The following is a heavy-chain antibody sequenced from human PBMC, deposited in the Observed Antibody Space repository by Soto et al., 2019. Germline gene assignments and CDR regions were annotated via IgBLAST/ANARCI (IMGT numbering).Heavy chain of an antibody. V-gene: IGHV3-30*18. CDR2: ISSDGSNK. Sequence: PGGSLRLSCAASGFTFSSYAMHCVRQAPGKGLEWVAVISSDGSNKYYADSVKGRFTISRDNSKNTLYLQMNSLRAEDTAVYYCAKDLYSSGWDYFDYWGQGTLVTVSS. CDR3: AKDLYSSGWDYFDY. CDR1: GFTFSSYA. J-gene: IGHJ4*02. D-gene: IGHD6-19*01.